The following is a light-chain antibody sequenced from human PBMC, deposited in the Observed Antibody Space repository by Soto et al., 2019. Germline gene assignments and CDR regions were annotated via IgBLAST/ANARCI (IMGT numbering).Light chain of an antibody. J-gene: IGLJ1*01. CDR1: SSNIGATYD. CDR2: GNS. CDR3: QSYDSSLSAHYV. Sequence: QSVLTQPASVSGAAGQRVTISCTGSSSNIGATYDVQWYQQLPGTAPKLLIYGNSNRPSGVPDRFSGSKSGTSASLAITGLQADDEADYYCQSYDSSLSAHYVFGTGTKVTVL. V-gene: IGLV1-40*01.